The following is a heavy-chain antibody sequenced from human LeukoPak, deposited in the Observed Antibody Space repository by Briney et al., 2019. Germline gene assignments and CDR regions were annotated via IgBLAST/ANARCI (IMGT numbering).Heavy chain of an antibody. CDR3: ARDPFYGEGNWFDP. J-gene: IGHJ5*02. Sequence: GGSLRLSCSASGFTFSSFAMHWVRQAPGKGLEYVAAISRNGGSTYYADSVKGRFTISRDNAKNSLYLQMNSLRAEDTAVYYCARDPFYGEGNWFDPWGQGTLVTVSS. CDR2: ISRNGGST. V-gene: IGHV3-64*04. D-gene: IGHD3-10*01. CDR1: GFTFSSFA.